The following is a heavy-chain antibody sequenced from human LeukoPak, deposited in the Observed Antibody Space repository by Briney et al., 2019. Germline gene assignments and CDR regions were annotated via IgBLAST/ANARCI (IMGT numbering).Heavy chain of an antibody. D-gene: IGHD6-19*01. CDR2: ISGDGGST. CDR3: AIGGRCSSGPTDY. Sequence: PGGSLRLSCAASGFTFDDYAMHWVRQAPGKGLEWVSLISGDGGSTYYADSVKGRFTISRDNSKNSLYLQMNSLRTEDTALYYCAIGGRCSSGPTDYWGQGTLVTVSS. V-gene: IGHV3-43*02. J-gene: IGHJ4*02. CDR1: GFTFDDYA.